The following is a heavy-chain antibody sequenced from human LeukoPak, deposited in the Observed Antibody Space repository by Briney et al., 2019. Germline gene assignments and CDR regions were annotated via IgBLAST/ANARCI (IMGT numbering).Heavy chain of an antibody. Sequence: GGSLRLSCAASGLTFSSYSMNWVRQAPGKGLEWVSSISSSSSYIYYADSVKGRFTISRDNAKNSLYLQMNSLRAEDTAVYYCARDRVLWFGESREGFDYWGQGTLVTVPS. D-gene: IGHD3-10*01. CDR1: GLTFSSYS. CDR3: ARDRVLWFGESREGFDY. CDR2: ISSSSSYI. V-gene: IGHV3-21*01. J-gene: IGHJ4*02.